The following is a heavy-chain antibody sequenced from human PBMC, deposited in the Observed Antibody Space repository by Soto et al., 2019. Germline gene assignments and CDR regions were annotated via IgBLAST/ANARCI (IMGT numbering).Heavy chain of an antibody. J-gene: IGHJ1*01. CDR3: VSAVIY. CDR1: GFTFNSAW. Sequence: WSLRLSCAASGFTFNSAWMNWVRQAPGKGLEWVGRIKSNIDGGTVDYAASVKGRFTISRDDSKSTLYLQMNSLTIEDTAVYYCVSAVIYWGQGTLVTVSS. V-gene: IGHV3-15*05. CDR2: IKSNIDGGTV. D-gene: IGHD2-21*01.